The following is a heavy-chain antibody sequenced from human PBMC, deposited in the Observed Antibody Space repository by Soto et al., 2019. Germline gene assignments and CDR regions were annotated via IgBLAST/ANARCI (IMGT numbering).Heavy chain of an antibody. CDR3: SGLRRWVGATSHRAFES. V-gene: IGHV3-23*01. Sequence: GGSLRLSCAASGFTFSSSAMSWVRQAPGKGLEWASASRGSGGSTDSAGSVTCRFIISRDTSKTTVFLQTHSLRAAHTAPYHCSGLRRWVGATSHRAFESCRQGTMVSVSS. D-gene: IGHD1-26*01. J-gene: IGHJ3*02. CDR1: GFTFSSSA. CDR2: SRGSGGST.